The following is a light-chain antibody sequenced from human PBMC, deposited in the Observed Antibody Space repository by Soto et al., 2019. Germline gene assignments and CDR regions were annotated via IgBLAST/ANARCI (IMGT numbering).Light chain of an antibody. CDR2: EVS. J-gene: IGLJ2*01. CDR1: SSDVGGYNY. Sequence: QSALTQPPSASRSPGQSVTISCTGTSSDVGGYNYVSWYQQHPGKAPKLMIYEVSERPSGVPDRFSGSKSGNTASLTVSGLQAEDEADYYCSSYAGSNNLVVFGGGTKLTVL. V-gene: IGLV2-8*02. CDR3: SSYAGSNNLVV.